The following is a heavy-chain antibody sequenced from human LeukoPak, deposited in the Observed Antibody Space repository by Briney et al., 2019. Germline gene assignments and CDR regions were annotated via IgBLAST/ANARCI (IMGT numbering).Heavy chain of an antibody. CDR1: GFTFSDYY. Sequence: PGGSLRLSCAASGFTFSDYYMSWVRQAPGKGLEWVSYISSSGSTIYYADSVKGRFTISRDNAKNSLYLQMNSLRAEDTAVYYCIGTTGTTFFDYWGQGTLVTVSS. CDR2: ISSSGSTI. V-gene: IGHV3-11*01. CDR3: IGTTGTTFFDY. D-gene: IGHD1-1*01. J-gene: IGHJ4*02.